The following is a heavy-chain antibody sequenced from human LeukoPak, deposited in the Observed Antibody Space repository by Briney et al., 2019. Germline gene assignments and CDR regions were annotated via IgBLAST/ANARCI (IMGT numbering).Heavy chain of an antibody. CDR2: ITYDGDTR. CDR3: VKEQGSGSYRTADY. J-gene: IGHJ4*02. Sequence: GRSLRLSCAASGFTFSSCGMHWVRQAPGKGLEWVAVITYDGDTRYFEDSVKGRFTISRDTSKSTLYLQMNSLGAKDTAVYYCVKEQGSGSYRTADYWGQGTLVTVSS. CDR1: GFTFSSCG. D-gene: IGHD3-10*01. V-gene: IGHV3-30*18.